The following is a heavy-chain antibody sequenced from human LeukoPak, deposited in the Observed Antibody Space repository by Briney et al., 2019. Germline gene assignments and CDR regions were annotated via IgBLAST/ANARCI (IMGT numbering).Heavy chain of an antibody. Sequence: SVKVSCKASGGTFSSYTISWLRQAPGHGPEWMGRLLPILGIANYAQQSQGKVTIPADKSTSPAYMELSSMRSEDTAVYYCARSHIYCSGGSCFDAPDAFDIWGQGTMVTVSS. D-gene: IGHD2-15*01. J-gene: IGHJ3*02. CDR1: GGTFSSYT. CDR2: LLPILGIA. CDR3: ARSHIYCSGGSCFDAPDAFDI. V-gene: IGHV1-69*02.